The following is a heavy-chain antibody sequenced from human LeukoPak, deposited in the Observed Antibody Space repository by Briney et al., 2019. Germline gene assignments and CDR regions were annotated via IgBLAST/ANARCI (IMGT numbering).Heavy chain of an antibody. D-gene: IGHD3-3*01. CDR1: GYTFTSYD. J-gene: IGHJ5*02. V-gene: IGHV1-8*03. Sequence: ASVKVSCKASGYTFTSYDINWVRQATGQGLEWMGWMNPNSGNTGYAQKFQGRVTITRNTSISTAYMELSSLRSEDTAVYYCARGVPLNRQSITIFGVVPSGGGFDPWGQGTLVTVSS. CDR3: ARGVPLNRQSITIFGVVPSGGGFDP. CDR2: MNPNSGNT.